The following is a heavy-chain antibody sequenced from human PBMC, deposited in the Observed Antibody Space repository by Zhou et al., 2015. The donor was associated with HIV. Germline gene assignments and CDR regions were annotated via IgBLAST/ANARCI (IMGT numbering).Heavy chain of an antibody. CDR2: VKSKTDGGTR. J-gene: IGHJ3*01. Sequence: EVRLVESGGGLVRPGGSLRLSCAASGFTFNNAWMTWVRQAPGKGLEWIGRVKSKTDGGTRDYATPVKGRFTISRDDSKNTLYLQMNSLKTEDTALYYCATDPLATDTFNVWGQGTMVTVSS. V-gene: IGHV3-15*01. CDR3: ATDPLATDTFNV. CDR1: GFTFNNAW.